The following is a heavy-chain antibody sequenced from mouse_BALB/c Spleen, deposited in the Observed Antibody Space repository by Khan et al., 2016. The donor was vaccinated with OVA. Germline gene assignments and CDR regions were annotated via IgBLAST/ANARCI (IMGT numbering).Heavy chain of an antibody. V-gene: IGHV2-6-7*01. Sequence: VQLQESGPGLVAPSQSLSITCTVSGFSLTGYGVNWVRQPPGKRLEWLGMIWGDGSTDYNSALNSRLSISKDNSKSQIFLKMNSLQTDDTARYYCARAYYGNYREAMDYWGQGTSVTVSS. CDR1: GFSLTGYG. CDR3: ARAYYGNYREAMDY. J-gene: IGHJ4*01. CDR2: IWGDGST. D-gene: IGHD2-10*01.